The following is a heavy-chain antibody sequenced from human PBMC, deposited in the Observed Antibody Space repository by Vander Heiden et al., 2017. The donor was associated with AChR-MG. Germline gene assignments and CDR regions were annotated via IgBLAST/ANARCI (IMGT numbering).Heavy chain of an antibody. CDR1: GYTFTSYH. Sequence: QVQLVQSGAEVKKQGASVKVSCKASGYTFTSYHINWVGQATGQGLEWRGWMNPNSGNTGYAQKFQGRVTMTRNTSISTADMELSSLGSEDAAVYYCARGGLTNDYWGQGTLVTVSS. V-gene: IGHV1-8*01. CDR3: ARGGLTNDY. CDR2: MNPNSGNT. J-gene: IGHJ4*02.